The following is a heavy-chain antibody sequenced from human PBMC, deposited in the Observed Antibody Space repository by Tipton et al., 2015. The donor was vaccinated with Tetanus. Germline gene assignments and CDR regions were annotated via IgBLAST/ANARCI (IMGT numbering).Heavy chain of an antibody. J-gene: IGHJ4*02. V-gene: IGHV4-30-2*01. Sequence: TLSLTCTVSGGLITTGGYSWGWIRQPPGQGLEWLGYIYQTDSTYYNPSVRSRLTLSPQRSKNQVSLKLSSVTAADTAVYYCVRGRGLGAYSFGFEYWGQGALVTVSS. D-gene: IGHD5-12*01. CDR3: VRGRGLGAYSFGFEY. CDR1: GGLITTGGYS. CDR2: IYQTDST.